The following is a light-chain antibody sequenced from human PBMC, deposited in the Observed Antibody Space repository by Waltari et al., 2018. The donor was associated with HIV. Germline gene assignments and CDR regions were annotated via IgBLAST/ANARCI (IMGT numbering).Light chain of an antibody. CDR1: TSDIGDYAY. V-gene: IGLV2-14*01. CDR3: SSYTAANTIL. CDR2: GVS. J-gene: IGLJ2*01. Sequence: QSALTQPASVSGSLGQSITVSCTGTTSDIGDYAYVSWYQQLPDKAPTLIIYGVSNRPSGVSHRFSGSKSGNTASLTISGLQSDDESTYFCSSYTAANTILFGGGTKLTVL.